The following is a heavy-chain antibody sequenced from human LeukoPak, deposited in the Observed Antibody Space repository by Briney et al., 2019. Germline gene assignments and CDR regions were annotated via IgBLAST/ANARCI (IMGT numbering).Heavy chain of an antibody. CDR1: GFTISYNY. CDR2: IYSNSSA. CDR3: ARDIPVDSRSSGRNPVRDY. Sequence: GGSLRLSCAASGFTISYNYMSWVRQAPGKGLQWVSVIYSNSSAYYADSVKGRFTISRHNSKNTLYLQMTSLRAEDTAVYYCARDIPVDSRSSGRNPVRDYWGQGTLVTVSS. J-gene: IGHJ4*02. V-gene: IGHV3-53*04. D-gene: IGHD6-6*01.